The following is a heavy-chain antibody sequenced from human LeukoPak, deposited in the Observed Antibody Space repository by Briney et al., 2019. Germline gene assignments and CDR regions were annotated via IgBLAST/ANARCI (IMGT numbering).Heavy chain of an antibody. D-gene: IGHD6-19*01. CDR2: IYYSGST. Sequence: SETPSLTCTVSGGSISSSSYYWGWIRPPPGKGLEWIGSIYYSGSTYYNPSLKSRVTISVDTSKNQFSLKLSSVTAADTAVYYCARRWGQPGIAVVFDAFDIWGQGTMVTVSS. J-gene: IGHJ3*02. V-gene: IGHV4-39*01. CDR3: ARRWGQPGIAVVFDAFDI. CDR1: GGSISSSSYY.